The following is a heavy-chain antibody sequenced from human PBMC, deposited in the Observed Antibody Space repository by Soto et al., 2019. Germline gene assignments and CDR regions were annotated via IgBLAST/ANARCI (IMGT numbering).Heavy chain of an antibody. Sequence: QEQLVQSGAEVKKPGSSVKVSCKASGGLFSSYPISWVRQVPGQGLEWMGGIIPVFHTAYYTQRFRGRVTITADESTNTAYMELSSLRSEDTAIYYCARGGSGYTWFNEFWGQGTLVTVSS. CDR3: ARGGSGYTWFNEF. CDR2: IIPVFHTA. V-gene: IGHV1-69*01. J-gene: IGHJ4*02. CDR1: GGLFSSYP. D-gene: IGHD3-22*01.